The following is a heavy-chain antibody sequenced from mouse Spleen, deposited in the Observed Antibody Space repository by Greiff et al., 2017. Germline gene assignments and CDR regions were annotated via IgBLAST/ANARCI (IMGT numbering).Heavy chain of an antibody. J-gene: IGHJ2*01. D-gene: IGHD6-5*01. Sequence: QVQLQQSGAELVKPGASVKISCKASGYAFSSYWMNWVKQRPGKGLEWIGQIYPGDGDTNYNGKFKGKATLTADKSSSTAYMQLSSLTSEDSAVYFCARVDYAPVYFDYWGQGTTLTVSS. CDR2: IYPGDGDT. CDR3: ARVDYAPVYFDY. CDR1: GYAFSSYW. V-gene: IGHV1-80*01.